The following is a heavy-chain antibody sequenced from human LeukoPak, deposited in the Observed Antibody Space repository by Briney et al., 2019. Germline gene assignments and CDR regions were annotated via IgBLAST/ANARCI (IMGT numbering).Heavy chain of an antibody. Sequence: GGSLRLSCAASGFTFSSYSMNWVRQAPGEGLEWVSSISSSSSYIYYADSVEGRFTISRDNAKNSLYLQMNSLRAEDTAVYYCAREAAGTGDYWGQGTLVTVSS. CDR2: ISSSSSYI. J-gene: IGHJ4*02. CDR3: AREAAGTGDY. D-gene: IGHD6-13*01. CDR1: GFTFSSYS. V-gene: IGHV3-21*01.